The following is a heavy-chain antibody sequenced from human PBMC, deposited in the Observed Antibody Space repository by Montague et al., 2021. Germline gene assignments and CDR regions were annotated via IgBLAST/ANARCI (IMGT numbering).Heavy chain of an antibody. Sequence: SLSLSLSASGFTFSSFGMNWVRQAPGKGLEWVSYITSSSSTKDYADSVKGRFTISRDNAKNSLYLQMNSLRDEDTAVYYCARGRGYSQGYWGQGTLVTVSS. CDR1: GFTFSSFG. J-gene: IGHJ4*02. CDR3: ARGRGYSQGY. CDR2: ITSSSSTK. D-gene: IGHD5-18*01. V-gene: IGHV3-48*02.